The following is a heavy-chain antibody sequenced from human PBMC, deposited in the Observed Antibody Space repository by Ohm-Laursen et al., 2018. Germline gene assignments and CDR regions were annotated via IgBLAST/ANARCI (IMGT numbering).Heavy chain of an antibody. J-gene: IGHJ5*02. D-gene: IGHD6-13*01. CDR2: MSASGNT. Sequence: SQTLSLTCTVSGGSISNYYWNWIRQPAGKGLEWIGRMSASGNTNYNPSLMSRVTISVDTSKNQFPLKLSSVTAADTAVYYCARRRIAAADPYNWFDPWGQGTLATVSS. V-gene: IGHV4-4*07. CDR1: GGSISNYY. CDR3: ARRRIAAADPYNWFDP.